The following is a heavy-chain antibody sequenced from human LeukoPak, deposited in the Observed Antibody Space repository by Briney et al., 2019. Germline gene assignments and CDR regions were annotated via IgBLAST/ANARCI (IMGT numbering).Heavy chain of an antibody. J-gene: IGHJ6*02. D-gene: IGHD6-13*01. CDR3: AKSGGWPRIAAAGRYYYYGMDV. V-gene: IGHV3-64*04. Sequence: QAGGSLRLSCAASGFTFSSYAMHWVRQAPGKGLEYVSAISSNGGSTYYADSVKGRFTISRDNSKNTLYLQMNSLRAEDTAVYYCAKSGGWPRIAAAGRYYYYGMDVWGQGTTVTVSS. CDR2: ISSNGGST. CDR1: GFTFSSYA.